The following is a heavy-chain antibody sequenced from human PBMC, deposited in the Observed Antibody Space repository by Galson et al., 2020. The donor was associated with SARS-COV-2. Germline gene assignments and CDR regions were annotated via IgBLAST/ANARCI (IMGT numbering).Heavy chain of an antibody. Sequence: SETLSLTCAVYGESFSDYYWYWTWIRQPPGKGLEWIGEINHSGSTNYNPSLESRVTISLDTSKRQFSLKLISVSAADTGVYYCARTKARDSTFHYHYYYIDVWGKGTTVTVS. CDR3: ARTKARDSTFHYHYYYIDV. D-gene: IGHD2-21*01. J-gene: IGHJ6*03. V-gene: IGHV4-34*01. CDR1: GESFSDYY. CDR2: INHSGST.